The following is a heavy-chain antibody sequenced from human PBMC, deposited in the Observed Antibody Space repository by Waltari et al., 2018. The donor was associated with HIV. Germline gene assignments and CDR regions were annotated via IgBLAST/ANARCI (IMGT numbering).Heavy chain of an antibody. D-gene: IGHD6-13*01. CDR1: GFSFSIYA. J-gene: IGHJ5*02. CDR3: TKDPVTAVGNINWFDP. CDR2: ISGSGDNR. Sequence: EVQLLESGGGLVQPGGSLRLSCRASGFSFSIYAMNWVRQAPGKGLEWVSGISGSGDNRYYADSVKGRFTISRGNSKNKVFLQMKSLRPEDTAFYYCTKDPVTAVGNINWFDPWGQGTLVTVSS. V-gene: IGHV3-23*01.